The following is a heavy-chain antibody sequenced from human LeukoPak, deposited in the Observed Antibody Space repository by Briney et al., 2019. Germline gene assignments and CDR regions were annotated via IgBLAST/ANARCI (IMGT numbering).Heavy chain of an antibody. CDR3: ARDGRYYYDSSGYGHYYYYGMDV. CDR2: IYSGGST. J-gene: IGHJ6*02. D-gene: IGHD3-22*01. V-gene: IGHV3-66*01. CDR1: GFTVSSNY. Sequence: AGGSLRLSCAASGFTVSSNYMSWVRQAPGKGLEWVSVIYSGGSTYYADSVKGRFTISRDNSKNTLYLQMNSLRAEDTPVYYCARDGRYYYDSSGYGHYYYYGMDVWGQGTTVTVSS.